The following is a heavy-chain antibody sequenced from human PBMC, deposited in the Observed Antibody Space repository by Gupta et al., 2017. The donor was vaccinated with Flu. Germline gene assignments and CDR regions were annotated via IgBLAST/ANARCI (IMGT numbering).Heavy chain of an antibody. J-gene: IGHJ4*02. D-gene: IGHD1-1*01. CDR3: TRDKSTGYNDY. CDR2: INGDGSGT. V-gene: IGHV3-74*01. Sequence: WVRQAPGKGLVWVAGINGDGSGTTYADSVKGRFTISRDNAKNTLSLQMNSLRAEDTAVYYCTRDKSTGYNDYWGQGTLVTVSS.